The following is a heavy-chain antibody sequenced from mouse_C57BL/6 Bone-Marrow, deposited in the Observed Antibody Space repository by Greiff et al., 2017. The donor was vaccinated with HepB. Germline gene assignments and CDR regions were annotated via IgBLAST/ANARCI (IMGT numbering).Heavy chain of an antibody. CDR2: IYPGDGDT. CDR1: GYAFSSSW. V-gene: IGHV1-82*01. Sequence: QVRLQQSGPELVKPGASVKISCKASGYAFSSSWMNWVKQRPGKGLEWIGRIYPGDGDTNYNGKFKGKATLTADKSSSTAYMQLSSLTSEDSAVYFCAREGSTIVTLNFDYWGQGTTLTVSS. CDR3: AREGSTIVTLNFDY. D-gene: IGHD2-5*01. J-gene: IGHJ2*01.